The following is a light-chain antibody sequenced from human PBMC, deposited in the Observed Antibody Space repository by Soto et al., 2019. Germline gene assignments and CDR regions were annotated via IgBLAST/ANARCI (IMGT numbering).Light chain of an antibody. CDR2: GAS. CDR1: QSVNTN. CDR3: QQYNNWPSWT. Sequence: EIVVTQSPATLSVSPLERAAVSFVASQSVNTNFAWYQQKPGQAPRLLIYGASTRATGIPARFSGSGSGTEFTLTISSLQSEDFAVYYCQQYNNWPSWTFGQGTKVDIK. J-gene: IGKJ1*01. V-gene: IGKV3-15*01.